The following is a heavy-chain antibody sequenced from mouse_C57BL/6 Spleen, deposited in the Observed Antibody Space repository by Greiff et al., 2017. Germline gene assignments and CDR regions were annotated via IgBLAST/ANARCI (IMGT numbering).Heavy chain of an antibody. V-gene: IGHV1-64*01. CDR1: GYTFTSYW. D-gene: IGHD1-1*02. J-gene: IGHJ2*01. CDR2: IHPNSGST. Sequence: QVQLKQPGAELVKPGASVKLSCKASGYTFTSYWMHWVKQRPGQGLEWIGMIHPNSGSTNYNEKVKSQATLTVDKSSSTAYMQLSSLTSEDSAVDYCARSAGRWGFDYWGQGTTLTVSS. CDR3: ARSAGRWGFDY.